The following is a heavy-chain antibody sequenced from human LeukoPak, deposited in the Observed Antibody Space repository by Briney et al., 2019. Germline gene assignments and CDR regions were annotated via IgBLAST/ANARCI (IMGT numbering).Heavy chain of an antibody. CDR3: AKGGGINHSSGWYYFDY. CDR2: ISWNSGSI. CDR1: GFTFDDYA. V-gene: IGHV3-9*01. Sequence: GGSLRLSCAASGFTFDDYAMHWVRQAPGKGLEWVSGISWNSGSIGYADSVKGRFTISRDNAKNSLYLQMNSLRAEDTALYYCAKGGGINHSSGWYYFDYWGQGTLVTVSS. D-gene: IGHD6-19*01. J-gene: IGHJ4*02.